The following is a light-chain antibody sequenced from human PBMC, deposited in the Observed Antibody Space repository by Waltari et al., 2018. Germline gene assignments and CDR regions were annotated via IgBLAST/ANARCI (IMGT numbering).Light chain of an antibody. CDR3: QNHERLPAT. CDR2: GPS. J-gene: IGKJ1*01. Sequence: VLTQSPGTLSLSPGETATLSCRASQSIVRYLVWSQHKSGQAPRLLIYGPSTRATGIPDRFSGSGSGTDFSLTISRLEAEDFAVYYCQNHERLPATFGQGTKVEIK. V-gene: IGKV3-20*01. CDR1: QSIVRY.